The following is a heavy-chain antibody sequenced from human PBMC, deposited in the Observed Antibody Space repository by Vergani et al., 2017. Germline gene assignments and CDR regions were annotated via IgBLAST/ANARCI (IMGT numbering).Heavy chain of an antibody. CDR2: VHRNGNT. Sequence: QVDLQESGPGLVKSSETLSLNCAVSGYSVGSGYYWGWIRQPPGWGLEWIGCVHRNGNTYYTSSLRSRATISRDTSKNQFSLRLTSVTAADTAVYYCARHGGSGNYYHLFDSWGQGTLVIVSS. CDR3: ARHGGSGNYYHLFDS. J-gene: IGHJ4*02. D-gene: IGHD3-3*01. V-gene: IGHV4-38-2*01. CDR1: GYSVGSGYY.